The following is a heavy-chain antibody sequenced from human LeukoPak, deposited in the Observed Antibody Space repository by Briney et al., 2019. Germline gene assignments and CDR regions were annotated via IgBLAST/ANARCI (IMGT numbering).Heavy chain of an antibody. D-gene: IGHD6-13*01. CDR2: ISSSSSYI. V-gene: IGHV3-21*01. Sequence: PGGSLRLSCAASGFTFSSYAMSWVRQAPGKGLEWVSSISSSSSYIYYADSVKGRFTISRDNAKNSLYLQMNSLRAEDTAVYYCAGSIAAAGTEGGYWGQGTLVTVSS. CDR3: AGSIAAAGTEGGY. J-gene: IGHJ4*02. CDR1: GFTFSSYA.